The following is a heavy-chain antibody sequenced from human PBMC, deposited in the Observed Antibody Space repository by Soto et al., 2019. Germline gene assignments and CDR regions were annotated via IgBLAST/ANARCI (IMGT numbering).Heavy chain of an antibody. Sequence: SETLSLTCTVSGGSISSGDYYWRLIRKPPGKGLEWIGYIYYSGSTYYNPSLKSRVTISVDTSKNQFSLKLSSVTAADTAVYYCARAEPSPYDSSGYRYWGQGTLVTVSS. CDR1: GGSISSGDYY. V-gene: IGHV4-30-4*01. CDR3: ARAEPSPYDSSGYRY. D-gene: IGHD3-22*01. J-gene: IGHJ4*02. CDR2: IYYSGST.